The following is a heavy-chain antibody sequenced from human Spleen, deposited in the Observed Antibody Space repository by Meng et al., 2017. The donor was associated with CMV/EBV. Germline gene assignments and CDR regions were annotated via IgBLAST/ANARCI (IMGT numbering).Heavy chain of an antibody. CDR1: CGSISGHTSH. V-gene: IGHV4-39*07. J-gene: IGHJ5*02. D-gene: IGHD5-24*01. Sequence: SCGSISGHTSHWGWIRQPPGKGLEWIGSIFYSGSTYYNPSLKSRVTISVDTSKNQFSLKLISVTAADTAVYYCATGVATRSNWFDPWGQGTLVTVSS. CDR3: ATGVATRSNWFDP. CDR2: IFYSGST.